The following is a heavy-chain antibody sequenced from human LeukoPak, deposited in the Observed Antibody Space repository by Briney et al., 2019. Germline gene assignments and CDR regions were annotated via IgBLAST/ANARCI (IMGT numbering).Heavy chain of an antibody. CDR2: IFYSGST. CDR1: GDSISSSSYY. J-gene: IGHJ4*02. D-gene: IGHD1-1*01. CDR3: ARHLITAAAGTLGNYFDY. Sequence: PSETLSLTCTVSGDSISSSSYYWGWIRQPPGKGLEWIGSIFYSGSTYYSPSLERRVTISVDTSKNQFSLKQSSVTAADTAVFYCARHLITAAAGTLGNYFDYWGQGTLVTVSS. V-gene: IGHV4-39*01.